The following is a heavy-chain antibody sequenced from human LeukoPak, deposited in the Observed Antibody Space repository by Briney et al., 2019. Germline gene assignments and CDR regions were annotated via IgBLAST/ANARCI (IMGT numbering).Heavy chain of an antibody. V-gene: IGHV3-20*04. Sequence: PGGSLRLSCAASGFTFDDYAMSWVRQAPGKGLEWVSGIYWNGGSTGYADSVRGRFTISRDNAKNSLYLQMNNLRAEDTALYYCARDGYYGSGSQSAGVGYMDVWGKGTTVTVSS. CDR2: IYWNGGST. CDR1: GFTFDDYA. D-gene: IGHD3-10*01. CDR3: ARDGYYGSGSQSAGVGYMDV. J-gene: IGHJ6*03.